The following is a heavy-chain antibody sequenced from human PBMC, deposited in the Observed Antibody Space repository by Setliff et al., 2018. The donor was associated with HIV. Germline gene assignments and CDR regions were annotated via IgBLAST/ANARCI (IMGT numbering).Heavy chain of an antibody. Sequence: ASVKVSCKASRYTFTGYYIHWVRQAPGQGLEWMGWINPHSGGTNYAQNFQGRVTMTRDTSIRTAYMELSRLRSDDTAVYYCAKTAMPGDPAIGWFDPWGQGTLVTVSS. V-gene: IGHV1-2*02. CDR3: AKTAMPGDPAIGWFDP. CDR1: RYTFTGYY. CDR2: INPHSGGT. J-gene: IGHJ5*02. D-gene: IGHD7-27*01.